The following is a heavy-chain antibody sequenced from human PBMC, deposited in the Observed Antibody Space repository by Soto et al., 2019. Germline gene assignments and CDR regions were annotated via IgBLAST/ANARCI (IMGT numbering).Heavy chain of an antibody. CDR1: GFTFSIYG. CDR2: ISFDGSEK. V-gene: IGHV3-30*03. J-gene: IGHJ3*02. Sequence: QVQLVESGGGVVQPGRSLRLSCAASGFTFSIYGMHWVRHAPGKGLEWVAMISFDGSEKYYTDSVKGRFHISRDSSKKTMYLQMASLRVEDTAVYYCARDRRLYYSDAFDIWGQGTTVTVSS. D-gene: IGHD1-26*01. CDR3: ARDRRLYYSDAFDI.